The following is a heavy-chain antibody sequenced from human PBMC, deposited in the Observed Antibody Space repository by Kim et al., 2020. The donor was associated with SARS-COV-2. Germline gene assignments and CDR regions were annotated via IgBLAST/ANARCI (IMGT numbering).Heavy chain of an antibody. V-gene: IGHV4-38-2*02. CDR3: ATQFQVVGMDV. Sequence: SQTLSLTCTVSGYSISSGYYWGWIRQPPGKGLEWIGSIYHSGSTYFNPSLKSRVTISVDTSKNQFSLKLSSVTAADTAVYYCATQFQVVGMDVWGQGTTV. CDR2: IYHSGST. D-gene: IGHD2-21*01. CDR1: GYSISSGYY. J-gene: IGHJ6*02.